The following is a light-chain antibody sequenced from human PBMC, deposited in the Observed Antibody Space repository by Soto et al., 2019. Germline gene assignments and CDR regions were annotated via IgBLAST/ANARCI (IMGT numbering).Light chain of an antibody. CDR3: QQYNNWPPLT. CDR2: GAS. Sequence: EIVMTQSPATLSVSPGERATLSCRASQSVFSNLAWYQQKPGHAPRLLIYGASTRATGIPARFSGSGSGTEFTLTISSLQSEDFAVYYCQQYNNWPPLTFGQGTKVEMK. J-gene: IGKJ1*01. CDR1: QSVFSN. V-gene: IGKV3-15*01.